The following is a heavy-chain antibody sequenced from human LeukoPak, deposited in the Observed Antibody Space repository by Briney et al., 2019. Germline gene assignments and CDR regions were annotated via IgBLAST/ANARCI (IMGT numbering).Heavy chain of an antibody. Sequence: GGSLRLSCTASGFTFGDYAISWVRQAPGKGLEWVGFIRSKDYGGTAEYAASVKGRFTLSRDDSESIAYLQMNSLKSVDTGLYYCTGNYYGSGSYADFDYWGQGTLVTVSS. V-gene: IGHV3-49*04. CDR3: TGNYYGSGSYADFDY. D-gene: IGHD3-10*01. CDR1: GFTFGDYA. J-gene: IGHJ4*02. CDR2: IRSKDYGGTA.